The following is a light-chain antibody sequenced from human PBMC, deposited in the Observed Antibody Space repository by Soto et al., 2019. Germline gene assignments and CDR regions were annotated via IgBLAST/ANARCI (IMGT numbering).Light chain of an antibody. CDR3: NSFTSSNTLPYV. J-gene: IGLJ1*01. Sequence: QSVLTQPASVSGSSGQSITISCSGTNSDIGSYNYVSWYLQHPGKAPKLIVFEVSNRPSGISDRFSGSKSGNTAYLTISGLQIEDEAVYYCNSFTSSNTLPYVFGTGTKGTVL. CDR1: NSDIGSYNY. V-gene: IGLV2-14*01. CDR2: EVS.